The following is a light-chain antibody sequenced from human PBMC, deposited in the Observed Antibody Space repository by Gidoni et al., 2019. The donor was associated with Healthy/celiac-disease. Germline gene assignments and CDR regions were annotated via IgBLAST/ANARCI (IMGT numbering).Light chain of an antibody. V-gene: IGKV2-30*01. J-gene: IGKJ4*01. CDR3: MQGTHWPLT. Sequence: DVVMTQSPLSLPVTLGQPASISCRSSQSLVYSDGNTYLNWFQQRPGQSPRRLIYKVSNRDSGVPDRVSGSGSGTDFTLKISRVEAEDVGVYYCMQGTHWPLTVGGGTKVEIK. CDR1: QSLVYSDGNTY. CDR2: KVS.